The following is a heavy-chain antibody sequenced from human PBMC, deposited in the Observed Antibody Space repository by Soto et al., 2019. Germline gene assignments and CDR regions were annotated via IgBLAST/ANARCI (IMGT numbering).Heavy chain of an antibody. D-gene: IGHD3-10*01. Sequence: QVQLVESGGGVVQPGRSLTLSCAASGFTFSSYVIHWVHQTPDKGLEWVAFISRDGSNSYYADSVKGRFTISRDNSKNTLYREMNSLRAEDTAVYYCARDDEGGSDCDLGYWGQGTLVTVSS. CDR1: GFTFSSYV. CDR3: ARDDEGGSDCDLGY. CDR2: ISRDGSNS. J-gene: IGHJ4*02. V-gene: IGHV3-30-3*01.